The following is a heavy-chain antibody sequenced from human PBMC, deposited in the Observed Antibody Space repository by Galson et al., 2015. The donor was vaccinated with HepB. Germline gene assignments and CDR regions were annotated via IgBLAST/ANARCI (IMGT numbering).Heavy chain of an antibody. D-gene: IGHD3-10*01. CDR3: ARDFDTMVRGVIITNSDAFDI. CDR2: ISAYNGNT. J-gene: IGHJ3*02. V-gene: IGHV1-18*04. Sequence: SVKDSCKASGCTFTSYGISWVRQAPGQGLEWMGWISAYNGNTNYAQKLQGRVTMTTDTSTSTAYMELRSLRSDDTAVYYCARDFDTMVRGVIITNSDAFDIWGQGTMVTVSS. CDR1: GCTFTSYG.